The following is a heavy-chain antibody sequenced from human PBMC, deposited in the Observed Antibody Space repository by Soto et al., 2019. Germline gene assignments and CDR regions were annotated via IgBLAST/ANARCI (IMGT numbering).Heavy chain of an antibody. J-gene: IGHJ6*02. CDR3: AKGVAACHSKHCYGMVI. CDR2: ISWNSGSI. V-gene: IGHV3-9*01. Sequence: GGSLRLSCAASGFTFDDYAMHWVRQAPGKGLEWVSGISWNSGSIGYADSVKGRFTISSDNAKNSLYLQMNSLRSEYTTLYYSAKGVAACHSKHCYGMVILDQEATVAASS. D-gene: IGHD3-3*02. CDR1: GFTFDDYA.